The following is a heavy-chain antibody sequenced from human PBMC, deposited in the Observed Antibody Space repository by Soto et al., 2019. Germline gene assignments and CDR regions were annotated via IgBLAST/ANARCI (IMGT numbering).Heavy chain of an antibody. CDR2: ITTDKGKT. CDR3: ATRSPAFDY. Sequence: ASVKVSCKASGYTFTSYGISWVRQAPGQGLEWMGWITTDKGKTNYAQKFQGRVTMTTDTSTSTGYMELRSLSSDDTAVYYCATRSPAFDYWGQGTLVTVSS. V-gene: IGHV1-18*01. J-gene: IGHJ4*02. CDR1: GYTFTSYG.